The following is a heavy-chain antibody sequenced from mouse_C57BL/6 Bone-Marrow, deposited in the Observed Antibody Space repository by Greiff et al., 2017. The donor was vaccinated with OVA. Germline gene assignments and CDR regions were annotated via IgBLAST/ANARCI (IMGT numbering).Heavy chain of an antibody. CDR3: ARGGGLLRGPYWYFDV. V-gene: IGHV1-61*01. CDR2: IYPSDSET. D-gene: IGHD1-1*01. Sequence: QVQLQQPGAELVRPGSSVKLSCKASGYTFTSYWMDWVKQRPGQGLEWIGNIYPSDSETHYNQKFKDKATLTVDKSSSTAYMQTSSLTSEVSAVYYGARGGGLLRGPYWYFDVWGTGTTVTVSS. J-gene: IGHJ1*03. CDR1: GYTFTSYW.